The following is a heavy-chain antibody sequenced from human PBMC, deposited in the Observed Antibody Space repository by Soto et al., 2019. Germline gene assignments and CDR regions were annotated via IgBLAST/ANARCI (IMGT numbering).Heavy chain of an antibody. J-gene: IGHJ6*02. Sequence: GASVKVSCKASGGTFSSYTISWVRQAPGQGLEWMGRIIPILGIANYAQKFQGRVTITADEATSTAYMELSGLRSDDTAVYFCARDNDRPQLGGNYYYILDVWGHGTTVTV. D-gene: IGHD1-1*01. CDR3: ARDNDRPQLGGNYYYILDV. CDR1: GGTFSSYT. V-gene: IGHV1-69*04. CDR2: IIPILGIA.